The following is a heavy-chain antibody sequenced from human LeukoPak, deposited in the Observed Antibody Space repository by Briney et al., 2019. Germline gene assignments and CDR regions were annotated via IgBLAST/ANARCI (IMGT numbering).Heavy chain of an antibody. D-gene: IGHD6-6*01. CDR2: TSSNSRTL. CDR3: ARGGASRPDY. V-gene: IGHV3-48*01. J-gene: IGHJ4*02. Sequence: PAGTLRFSCAVSAFTLSDFGMNRLRQGQGKGLQWVFYTSSNSRTLDYADSVKGRFTISRDNAKNSLYLQMNTLRAEDTAVYCCARGGASRPDYWGRGTLVSVSS. CDR1: AFTLSDFG.